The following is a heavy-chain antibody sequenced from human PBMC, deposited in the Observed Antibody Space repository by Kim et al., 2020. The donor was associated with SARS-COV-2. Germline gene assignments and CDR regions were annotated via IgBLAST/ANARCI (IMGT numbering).Heavy chain of an antibody. CDR1: GYTFTSYG. J-gene: IGHJ4*02. V-gene: IGHV1-18*04. CDR3: ARATNDYDIPNLHHSFDY. D-gene: IGHD3-9*01. CDR2: ISAYNGNT. Sequence: ASVKVSCKASGYTFTSYGISWVRQAPGQGLEWMGWISAYNGNTNYAQKLQGRVTMTTDTSTSTAYMELRSLRSDDTAVYYCARATNDYDIPNLHHSFDYWGQGTLVTVSS.